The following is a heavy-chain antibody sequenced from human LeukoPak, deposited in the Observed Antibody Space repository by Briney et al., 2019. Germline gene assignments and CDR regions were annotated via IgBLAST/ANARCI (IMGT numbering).Heavy chain of an antibody. CDR3: ARDGDHFDY. J-gene: IGHJ4*02. CDR1: GFTFSSYA. CDR2: ISGSGGST. Sequence: GGSLRLSCAASGFTFSSYAMSGGPQAPGKGLERVSAISGSGGSTYYADSVRGRFTISRDNSKNTLYLQLNSLRAEDTAVYYCARDGDHFDYWGQGTLVTVSS. D-gene: IGHD4-17*01. V-gene: IGHV3-23*01.